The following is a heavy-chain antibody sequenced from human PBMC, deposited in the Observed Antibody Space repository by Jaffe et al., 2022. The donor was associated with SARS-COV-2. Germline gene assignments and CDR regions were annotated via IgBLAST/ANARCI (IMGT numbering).Heavy chain of an antibody. CDR3: ASRDIVAMVPWFDS. D-gene: IGHD5-12*01. V-gene: IGHV4-4*02. CDR2: IFHSGSI. J-gene: IGHJ5*01. Sequence: QVHLQESGPGLVKPSGTLSLTCSVSGVSISSDKWWSWVRQPPGKGLEWIGQIFHSGSINYNPSLQSRITISVDKSKNQVSLRLSSVTAADTAVYYCASRDIVAMVPWFDSWGPGTVVTVSS. CDR1: GVSISSDKW.